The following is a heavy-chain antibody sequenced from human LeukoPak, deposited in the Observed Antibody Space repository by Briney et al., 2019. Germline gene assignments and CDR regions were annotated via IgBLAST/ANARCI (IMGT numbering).Heavy chain of an antibody. J-gene: IGHJ6*03. CDR2: ISTSSSYI. Sequence: GSLRLSCAASGFTFSSYSMNWVRQAPGKGLEWVLSISTSSSYIYYADSVKGRFTISRDSSKNILYLQMNSLRAEDTAVYYCAKDRCSNGIGCYYYYMDVWGKGTTVTISS. D-gene: IGHD2-8*01. CDR3: AKDRCSNGIGCYYYYMDV. V-gene: IGHV3-21*01. CDR1: GFTFSSYS.